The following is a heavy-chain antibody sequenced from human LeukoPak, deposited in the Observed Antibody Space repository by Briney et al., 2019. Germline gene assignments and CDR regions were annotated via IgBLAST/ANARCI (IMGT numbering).Heavy chain of an antibody. CDR1: GGSFSGYY. D-gene: IGHD4/OR15-4a*01. Sequence: PSETLSLTCAVYGGSFSGYYWSWIRQPPGKEREWIGEINHSGSTNYNPSLKSRVTISVDTSKNQFSLKLSSVTAADTAVYYCARAKRRAHFDYWGQGTLVTVSS. J-gene: IGHJ4*02. V-gene: IGHV4-34*01. CDR2: INHSGST. CDR3: ARAKRRAHFDY.